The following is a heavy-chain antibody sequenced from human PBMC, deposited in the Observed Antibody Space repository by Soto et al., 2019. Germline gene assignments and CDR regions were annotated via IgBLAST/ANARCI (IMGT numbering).Heavy chain of an antibody. CDR3: ARATYSGSYY. J-gene: IGHJ4*02. V-gene: IGHV1-8*02. Sequence: QVQLVQSGAEVKKPGSSVKVSCKASGGTFSSYAISWVRQAPGQGLEWMGGMNPNSGNTGYAQKFQGRVTMTRNTSISTAYMELSSLRSEDTAVYYCARATYSGSYYWGQGTLVTVSS. CDR2: MNPNSGNT. D-gene: IGHD1-26*01. CDR1: GGTFSSYA.